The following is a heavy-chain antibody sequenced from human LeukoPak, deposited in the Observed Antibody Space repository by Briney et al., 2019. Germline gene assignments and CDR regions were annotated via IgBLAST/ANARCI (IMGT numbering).Heavy chain of an antibody. CDR1: GFTFSSYW. CDR2: INSDGSST. D-gene: IGHD2-8*01. V-gene: IGHV3-74*01. Sequence: GGSLRLSCAASGFTFSSYWMHWVRQAPGKGLVWVSRINSDGSSTSYADSVKGRFTISRDNSKNTLYLQMNSLRAEDTAVYYCAKDGDIVLMVYGNFDYWGQGTLVTVSS. CDR3: AKDGDIVLMVYGNFDY. J-gene: IGHJ4*02.